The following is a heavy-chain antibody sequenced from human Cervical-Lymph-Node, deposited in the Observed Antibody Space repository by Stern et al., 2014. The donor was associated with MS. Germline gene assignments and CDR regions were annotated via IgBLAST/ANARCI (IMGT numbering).Heavy chain of an antibody. CDR3: ARDYGGIAVAGTHFDY. Sequence: VQLVQSGAEVKKPGASVKVSCKASGYTFTSYYMHWVRQAPGQGLEWMGIINPSGCSTSYAQKFQGRVTMTRDTSTSTVYMELSSLRSEDTAVYYCARDYGGIAVAGTHFDYWGQGTLVTVSS. J-gene: IGHJ4*02. CDR1: GYTFTSYY. V-gene: IGHV1-46*01. CDR2: INPSGCST. D-gene: IGHD6-19*01.